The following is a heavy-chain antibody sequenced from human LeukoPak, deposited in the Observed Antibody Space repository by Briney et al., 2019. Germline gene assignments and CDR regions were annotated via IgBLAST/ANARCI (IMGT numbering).Heavy chain of an antibody. J-gene: IGHJ4*02. Sequence: PSETLSLTCAVYGGSFSGYYWSWIRQPPGKGLGWIGEINHSGSTNYNPSLKSRVTISVDTSKNQFSLKLSSVTAADTAVYYCASAPGGEGATDYWGQGTLVTVSS. CDR1: GGSFSGYY. CDR3: ASAPGGEGATDY. D-gene: IGHD1-26*01. CDR2: INHSGST. V-gene: IGHV4-34*01.